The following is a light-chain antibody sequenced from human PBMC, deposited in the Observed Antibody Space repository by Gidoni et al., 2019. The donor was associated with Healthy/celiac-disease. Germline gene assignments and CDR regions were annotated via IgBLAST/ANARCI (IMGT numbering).Light chain of an antibody. CDR3: SSYTSSSTYVV. Sequence: QSALTQPASVSGSPGQSSTISCTGTSSDVGGYNYVSWYQQHPGKAPKLMIYEVSNRPSGVSNRFSGSKSGNTASLTISGLQAEDEADYYCSSYTSSSTYVVFGGGTKLTVL. V-gene: IGLV2-14*01. J-gene: IGLJ2*01. CDR1: SSDVGGYNY. CDR2: EVS.